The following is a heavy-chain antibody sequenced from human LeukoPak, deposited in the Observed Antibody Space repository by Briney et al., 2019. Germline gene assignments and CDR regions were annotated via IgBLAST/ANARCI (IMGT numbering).Heavy chain of an antibody. CDR2: ISGGGDNT. CDR3: AKTTTDYGDYRTY. D-gene: IGHD4-17*01. CDR1: GFTFDDYA. Sequence: GGSLRLSCAASGFTFDDYAMHWVRQAPGKGLEWVSTISGGGDNTYYADSVRGRFTISRDNSNNTLYLQMASLRAGDTAVYYCAKTTTDYGDYRTYWGLGTLVTVSS. V-gene: IGHV3-23*01. J-gene: IGHJ4*02.